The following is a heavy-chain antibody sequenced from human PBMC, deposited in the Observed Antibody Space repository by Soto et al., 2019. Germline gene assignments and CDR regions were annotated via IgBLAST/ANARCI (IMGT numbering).Heavy chain of an antibody. V-gene: IGHV3-7*01. D-gene: IGHD4-4*01. CDR2: IKPDESEE. CDR1: GFTFSDSW. CDR3: VRGGSNYAS. Sequence: EVQLVESGGGLVQPGGSLRLSCTASGFTFSDSWMTWVPQAPGKGLEWVARIKPDESEEKYADSVKGRFSISRDNAKNSMYLQMDSLRGEDTAVYYCVRGGSNYASWGQGTLVTVSS. J-gene: IGHJ5*02.